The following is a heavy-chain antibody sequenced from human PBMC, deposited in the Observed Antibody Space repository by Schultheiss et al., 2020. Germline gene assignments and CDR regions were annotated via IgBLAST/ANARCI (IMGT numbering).Heavy chain of an antibody. D-gene: IGHD1-26*01. CDR3: ARVPYSGSLL. CDR1: GGSISDYY. V-gene: IGHV4-34*01. J-gene: IGHJ4*02. CDR2: INHSGST. Sequence: SETLSLTCTVSGGSISDYYWSWIRQPAGKGLEWIGEINHSGSTNYNPSLKSRVTISVDTSKNQFSLKLSSVTAADTAVYYCARVPYSGSLLWGQGTLVTVSA.